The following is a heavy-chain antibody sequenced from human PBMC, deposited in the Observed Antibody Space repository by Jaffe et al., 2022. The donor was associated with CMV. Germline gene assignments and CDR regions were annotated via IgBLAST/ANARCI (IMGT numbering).Heavy chain of an antibody. CDR1: GGSISPYY. D-gene: IGHD4-17*01. Sequence: QVQLQESGPGLVKPSETLALTCTVSGGSISPYYWSWIRQPPGKGLEWIGYIYYSGSTNYNPSLKSRVTMSVDTSKNQFSLKLSSVTAADTAVYYCARGGGDYYYYYMDVWGKGTTVTVSS. CDR2: IYYSGST. J-gene: IGHJ6*03. CDR3: ARGGGDYYYYYMDV. V-gene: IGHV4-59*01.